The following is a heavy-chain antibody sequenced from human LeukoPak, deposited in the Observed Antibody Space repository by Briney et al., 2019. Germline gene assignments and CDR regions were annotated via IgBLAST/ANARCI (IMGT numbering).Heavy chain of an antibody. Sequence: SETLSLTCAVYGGSFSGYYWSWIRQPPGKGLEWIGEINHSGSTNYNPSLKSRVTISVDTSKNQFSLKLSSVTAADTAVYYCARGSGYCSSTSCYASGVYYYYGMDVWGQGTTVTVSS. CDR2: INHSGST. J-gene: IGHJ6*02. D-gene: IGHD2-2*03. CDR3: ARGSGYCSSTSCYASGVYYYYGMDV. V-gene: IGHV4-34*01. CDR1: GGSFSGYY.